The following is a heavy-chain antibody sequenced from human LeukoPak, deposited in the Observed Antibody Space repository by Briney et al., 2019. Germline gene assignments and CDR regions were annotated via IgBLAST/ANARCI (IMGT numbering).Heavy chain of an antibody. Sequence: GGSLRLSCADPGFIFSSHTRNWVRQAPGKGLEWVSSISSTSDIYYADSVKGRFTISRDNSKNTLYLQMNSLRAEDTAVYYCAKDLYYYDSSGYEVCDYWGQGTLVTVSS. D-gene: IGHD3-22*01. CDR1: GFIFSSHT. V-gene: IGHV3-21*04. CDR3: AKDLYYYDSSGYEVCDY. CDR2: ISSTSDI. J-gene: IGHJ4*02.